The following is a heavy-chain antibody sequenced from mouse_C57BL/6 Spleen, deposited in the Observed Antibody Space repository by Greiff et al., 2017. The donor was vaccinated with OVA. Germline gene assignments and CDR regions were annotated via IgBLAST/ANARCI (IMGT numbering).Heavy chain of an antibody. CDR2: ISSGGSYT. V-gene: IGHV5-6*01. CDR3: ARHGGYYGSSPWYFDV. Sequence: EVQGVESGGDLVKPGGSLKLSCAASGFTFSSYGMSWVRQTPDKRLEWVATISSGGSYTYYPDSVKGRFTISRDNAKNTLYLQMSSLKSEDTAMYYCARHGGYYGSSPWYFDVWGTGTTVTVSS. D-gene: IGHD1-1*01. J-gene: IGHJ1*03. CDR1: GFTFSSYG.